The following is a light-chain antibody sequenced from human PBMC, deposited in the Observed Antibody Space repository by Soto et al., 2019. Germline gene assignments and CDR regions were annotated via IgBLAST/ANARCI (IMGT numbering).Light chain of an antibody. V-gene: IGKV3D-11*02. J-gene: IGKJ4*01. CDR1: QSIRTY. CDR3: QQRSNWPLT. Sequence: EIVLTQSPATLSLSPGQRATLSCRASQSIRTYLAWYQQKPGQAPRLLIYDASNRATGIPARFSGSGPGTDFTLTISSLEPEDFAVYYCQQRSNWPLTFGGGTKVDIK. CDR2: DAS.